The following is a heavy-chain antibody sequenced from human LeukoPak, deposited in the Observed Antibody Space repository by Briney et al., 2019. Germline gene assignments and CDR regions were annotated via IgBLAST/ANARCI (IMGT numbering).Heavy chain of an antibody. CDR1: GGSISSYY. D-gene: IGHD6-19*01. V-gene: IGHV4-59*12. CDR3: ARGPLGSGWYVADWYFGL. J-gene: IGHJ2*01. CDR2: IYYSGST. Sequence: SETLSLTCTVSGGSISSYYWSWIRQPPGKGLEWIGYIYYSGSTNYNPSLKSRVTMSIDISKNQFSLKFKSVTAADTAVYYCARGPLGSGWYVADWYFGLWGRGALVTVSS.